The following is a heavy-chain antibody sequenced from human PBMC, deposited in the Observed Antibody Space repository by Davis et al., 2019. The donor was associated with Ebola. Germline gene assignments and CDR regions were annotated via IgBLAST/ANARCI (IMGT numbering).Heavy chain of an antibody. Sequence: ASVKVSCKASGGTFSSYGISWVRQAPGQGLEWMGWISAYNGNTNYAQKLQGRVTMTTDTSTSTAYMELRSLRSDDTAVYYCARVGPVQNGWLRRWFDPWGQGTLVTVSS. CDR2: ISAYNGNT. J-gene: IGHJ5*02. CDR3: ARVGPVQNGWLRRWFDP. D-gene: IGHD6-19*01. CDR1: GGTFSSYG. V-gene: IGHV1-18*01.